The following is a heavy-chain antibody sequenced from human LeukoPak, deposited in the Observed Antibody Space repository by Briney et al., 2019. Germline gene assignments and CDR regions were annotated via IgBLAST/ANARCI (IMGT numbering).Heavy chain of an antibody. D-gene: IGHD6-19*01. CDR3: ARDPGGYSSGGELDV. CDR2: IQYDGTNK. V-gene: IGHV3-30*02. J-gene: IGHJ6*04. CDR1: GFTFSSYA. Sequence: GGSLRLSCAASGFTFSSYAMHWVRQAPGKGLEWVTFIQYDGTNKYYADSVKGRFTISRDNSKNTLYLQMNSLRAEDMAVYYCARDPGGYSSGGELDVWGKGTTVTVSS.